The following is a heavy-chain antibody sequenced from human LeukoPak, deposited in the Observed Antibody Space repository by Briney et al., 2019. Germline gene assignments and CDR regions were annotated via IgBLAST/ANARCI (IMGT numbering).Heavy chain of an antibody. CDR3: ARGTCDYSSKIDC. V-gene: IGHV1-8*01. J-gene: IGHJ4*02. D-gene: IGHD4-11*01. CDR1: GYTFTTYD. Sequence: ASVKVSCKASGYTFTTYDINWVRQATGPGREWMGWMNPNRGNTGYAQKFQGRVTMTRNTSISTAYMELSSLTSEDTAVYYCARGTCDYSSKIDCWGQGTLVTVSS. CDR2: MNPNRGNT.